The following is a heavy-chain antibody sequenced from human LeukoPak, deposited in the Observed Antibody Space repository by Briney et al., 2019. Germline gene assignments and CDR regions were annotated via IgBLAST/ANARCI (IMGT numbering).Heavy chain of an antibody. D-gene: IGHD2-15*01. J-gene: IGHJ6*03. Sequence: SETLSLTCTVSGGSISSYYWSWIRQPPGKGLEWIGHIFYSGSTNYNPSLKSRVTISVDTSKNQFSLKLSSVTAADTAVYYCARGTGYCSGGSCYYYYYYYYYMDVWGKGTTVTVSS. CDR2: IFYSGST. CDR1: GGSISSYY. CDR3: ARGTGYCSGGSCYYYYYYYYYMDV. V-gene: IGHV4-59*01.